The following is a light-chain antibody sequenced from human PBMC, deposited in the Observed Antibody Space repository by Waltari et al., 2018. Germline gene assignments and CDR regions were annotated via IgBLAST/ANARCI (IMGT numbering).Light chain of an antibody. V-gene: IGLV1-44*01. CDR2: SND. Sequence: QSVLAQPPSASGTPGQRVTISCSGSSSNIGSDPVNWYQQFPGTAPKLLIHSNDQRPSGVPDRFFAAKSGTSASLAISGLQSEDDADYYCAVWDVSLNGFYVFGTGTKVTVL. CDR1: SSNIGSDP. J-gene: IGLJ1*01. CDR3: AVWDVSLNGFYV.